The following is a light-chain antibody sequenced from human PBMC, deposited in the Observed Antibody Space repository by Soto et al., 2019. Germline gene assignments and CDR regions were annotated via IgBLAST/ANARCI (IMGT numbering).Light chain of an antibody. CDR1: SSDVGGYNY. J-gene: IGLJ2*01. Sequence: QSALTQPASVSGSPGQSITISCTGTSSDVGGYNYVSWYQQHPGKAPKLMIYDVSNRPSGVSNRFSGSKSGNTASLTISGLQAEAEADYYCSSYTSSSPVVFGGGTQLTAL. V-gene: IGLV2-14*01. CDR2: DVS. CDR3: SSYTSSSPVV.